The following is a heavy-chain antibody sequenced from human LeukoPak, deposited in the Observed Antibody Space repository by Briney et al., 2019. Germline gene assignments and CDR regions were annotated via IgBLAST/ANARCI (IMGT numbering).Heavy chain of an antibody. J-gene: IGHJ5*02. CDR1: GGTFTSYA. CDR3: ARDLVGYSSSWYRPNWFDP. Sequence: ASVKVSCKASGGTFTSYAISWVRQAPGQGLEWRGGIIPIFGTANYAQKFQGRVTITADESTSTAYMELSSLRSEDTAVYYCARDLVGYSSSWYRPNWFDPWGQGTLVTVSS. D-gene: IGHD6-13*01. V-gene: IGHV1-69*01. CDR2: IIPIFGTA.